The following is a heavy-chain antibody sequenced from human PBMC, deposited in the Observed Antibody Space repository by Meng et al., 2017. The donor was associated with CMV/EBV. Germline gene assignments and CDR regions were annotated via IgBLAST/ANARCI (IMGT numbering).Heavy chain of an antibody. CDR3: ATRYCSSTSCHSYYYGMDV. CDR1: GYSFTSYW. Sequence: GESLKISCKGSGYSFTSYWIGWVRQAPGKGLEWVSSISSSSSYIYYADSVKGRFTISRDNAKNSLYLQMNSLRAEDTAVYYCATRYCSSTSCHSYYYGMDVWGQGTTVTVSS. D-gene: IGHD2-2*01. J-gene: IGHJ6*02. V-gene: IGHV3-21*01. CDR2: ISSSSSYI.